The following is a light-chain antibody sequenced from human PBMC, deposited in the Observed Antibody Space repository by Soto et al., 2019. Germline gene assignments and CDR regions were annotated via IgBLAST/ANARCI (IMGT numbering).Light chain of an antibody. J-gene: IGKJ1*01. V-gene: IGKV1-39*01. CDR1: QTISTS. Sequence: DIQMTQSPSSLSASVGDRVTISCRASQTISTSLNWYQQKPGTAPRLLIYRASSVKSGVPPRFSGSVSGRDFTLTISSLRPEDIATYFCQQSYNSPPWTFGQGTKVEVK. CDR2: RAS. CDR3: QQSYNSPPWT.